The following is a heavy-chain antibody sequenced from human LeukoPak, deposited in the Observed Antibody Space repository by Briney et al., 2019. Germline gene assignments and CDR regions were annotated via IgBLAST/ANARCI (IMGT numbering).Heavy chain of an antibody. CDR1: GYTFISYF. V-gene: IGHV1-46*01. Sequence: ASVKVSCKASGYTFISYFMHWVRQAPGQGLEWMGIINPSGGSTTYAQNFQGRVTMTRDTSTSTVYMDLRSLRSEDTAVYYCARANYESSGFGIDFWGQGTLVTVSS. CDR2: INPSGGST. CDR3: ARANYESSGFGIDF. J-gene: IGHJ4*02. D-gene: IGHD3-22*01.